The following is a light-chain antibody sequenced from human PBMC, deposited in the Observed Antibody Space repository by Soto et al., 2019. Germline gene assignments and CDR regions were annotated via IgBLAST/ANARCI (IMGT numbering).Light chain of an antibody. V-gene: IGKV1-5*03. CDR1: QTISSW. J-gene: IGKJ1*01. Sequence: DIQMTQTPSTLSGSVGDGVTSTCRASQTISSWLAWYQQKPGKAPKLLIYKASTSKSGVPSRFSGSGSGTEFTLTISSLQPDDFATYYCQHYNSYSEAFGQGTKVDI. CDR3: QHYNSYSEA. CDR2: KAS.